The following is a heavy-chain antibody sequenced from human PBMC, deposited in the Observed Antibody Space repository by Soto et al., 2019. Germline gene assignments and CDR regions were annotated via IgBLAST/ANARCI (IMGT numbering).Heavy chain of an antibody. V-gene: IGHV1-2*02. CDR1: GYTFTAYY. CDR2: INPNGGGT. Sequence: ASVKVSCKASGYTFTAYYIHWVRQAPGQGLEWMGWINPNGGGTKYAQKFQGRVTMTRDTSISTAYMELSRLRSDDTAVYYCARETAMVVYYYYYYGMDVWGQGTTVTVSS. D-gene: IGHD5-18*01. CDR3: ARETAMVVYYYYYYGMDV. J-gene: IGHJ6*02.